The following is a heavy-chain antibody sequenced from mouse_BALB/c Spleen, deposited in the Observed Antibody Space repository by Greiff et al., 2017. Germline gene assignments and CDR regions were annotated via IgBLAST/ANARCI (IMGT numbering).Heavy chain of an antibody. CDR1: GDSITSGY. J-gene: IGHJ2*01. CDR2: ISYSGST. V-gene: IGHV3-8*02. Sequence: VQLKQSGPSLVKPSQTLSLTCSVTGDSITSGYWNWIRKFPGNKLEYMGYISYSGSTYYNPSLKSRISITRDTSKNQYYLQLNSVTTEDTATYYCARDHYRYDGYFDDWGQGTTLTVSS. CDR3: ARDHYRYDGYFDD. D-gene: IGHD2-14*01.